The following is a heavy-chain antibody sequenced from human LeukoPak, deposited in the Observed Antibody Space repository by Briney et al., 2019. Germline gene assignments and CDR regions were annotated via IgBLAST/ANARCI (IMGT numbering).Heavy chain of an antibody. J-gene: IGHJ4*02. CDR2: IRYDGSNK. Sequence: GGSLTLSCAASGFTFSSYGMHWVRQAPGKGLEWVAFIRYDGSNKYYADSVKGRFTISRDNSKNTLYLQMNSLRAEDTAVYYCAKDRDYGGNPDYWGQGTLVTVSS. CDR3: AKDRDYGGNPDY. CDR1: GFTFSSYG. D-gene: IGHD4-23*01. V-gene: IGHV3-30*02.